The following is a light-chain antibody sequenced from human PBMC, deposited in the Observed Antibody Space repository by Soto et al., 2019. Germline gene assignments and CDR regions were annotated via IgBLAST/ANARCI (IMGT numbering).Light chain of an antibody. CDR2: GAS. Sequence: EIVLTQSPGTLSLSPGERATLSCRASQSVSSSYLAWYQQKPGQAPRLLIYGASNRATGIPDRFSGSGSGTDFTLIISSLEPEDFAVYYCQQYGSSPLFTFGPVTKVDIK. J-gene: IGKJ3*01. V-gene: IGKV3-20*01. CDR3: QQYGSSPLFT. CDR1: QSVSSSY.